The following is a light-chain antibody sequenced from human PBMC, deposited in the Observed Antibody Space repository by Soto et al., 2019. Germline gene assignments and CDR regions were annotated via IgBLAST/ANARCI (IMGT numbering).Light chain of an antibody. Sequence: EIVMTQSPATMSVSPGDRATLSCRASQSVSSNLAWYQQKPGQAPRLLIYGASTRATGSPARFIGGVSGTEFTLTISSLQSEDLAVYACQQYKTWHPSTFGQGTKVDIK. V-gene: IGKV3-15*01. CDR2: GAS. CDR1: QSVSSN. J-gene: IGKJ1*01. CDR3: QQYKTWHPST.